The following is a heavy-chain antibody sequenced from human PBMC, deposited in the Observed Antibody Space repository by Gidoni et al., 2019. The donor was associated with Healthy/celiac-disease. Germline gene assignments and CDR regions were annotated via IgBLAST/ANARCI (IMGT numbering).Heavy chain of an antibody. Sequence: EVQLVESGGGLVKPGGSLRLSCAASGFTFSSYSMNWVRQAPGKGVGWVSSISSSSSYIYYAASVKRRFTISRDNAKNSLYLQMNSLRAEDTAVYYCAREWLRFPDTAMVDYWGQGTLVTVSS. V-gene: IGHV3-21*01. CDR3: AREWLRFPDTAMVDY. CDR1: GFTFSSYS. D-gene: IGHD5-18*01. CDR2: ISSSSSYI. J-gene: IGHJ4*02.